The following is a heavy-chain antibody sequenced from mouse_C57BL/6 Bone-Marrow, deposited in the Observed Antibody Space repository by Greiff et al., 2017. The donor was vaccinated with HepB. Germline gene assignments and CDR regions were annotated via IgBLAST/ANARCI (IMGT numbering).Heavy chain of an antibody. V-gene: IGHV10-1*01. J-gene: IGHJ1*03. CDR2: IRSKSNNYAT. CDR3: VRMGYDYDDPYWYFDV. D-gene: IGHD2-4*01. Sequence: EVQRVESGGGLVQPKGSLKLSCAASGFSFNTYAMNWVRQAPGKGLEWVARIRSKSNNYATYYADSVKDRFTISRDDSESMLYLQMNNLKTEDTAMYYCVRMGYDYDDPYWYFDVWGTGTTVTVSS. CDR1: GFSFNTYA.